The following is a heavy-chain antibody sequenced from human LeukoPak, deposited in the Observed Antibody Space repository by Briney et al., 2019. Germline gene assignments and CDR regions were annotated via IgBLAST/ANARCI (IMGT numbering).Heavy chain of an antibody. CDR1: GGSISTFY. J-gene: IGHJ6*03. Sequence: SETLSLTCTVSGGSISTFYWSWIRQPPGKGLEWIGYIYYSGSTNYNPSLKSRVTISVDTSKNQFSLKLSSVTAADTAVYYCARVTYGSSPDYYYYYYMDVWGKGTTVTVSS. V-gene: IGHV4-59*01. CDR3: ARVTYGSSPDYYYYYYMDV. D-gene: IGHD6-13*01. CDR2: IYYSGST.